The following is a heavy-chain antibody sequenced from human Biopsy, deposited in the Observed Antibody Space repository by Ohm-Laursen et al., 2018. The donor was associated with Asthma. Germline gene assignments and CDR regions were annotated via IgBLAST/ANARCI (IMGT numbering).Heavy chain of an antibody. D-gene: IGHD3-22*01. J-gene: IGHJ4*02. CDR3: VRHQYSSSWSTFDY. CDR2: MYHSGSP. V-gene: IGHV4-39*01. Sequence: SETLSLTCTVSGGSITSSSYYWGWIRQPPGKGMEWIGSMYHSGSPYYHPSLKSRATISVDTWKNQLSLKMSSGTAADTAVYFCVRHQYSSSWSTFDYWGQGALVTVSS. CDR1: GGSITSSSYY.